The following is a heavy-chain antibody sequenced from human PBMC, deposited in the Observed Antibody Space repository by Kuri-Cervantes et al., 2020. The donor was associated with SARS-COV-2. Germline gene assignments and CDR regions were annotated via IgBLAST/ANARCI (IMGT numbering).Heavy chain of an antibody. CDR1: GFTFSSYA. CDR3: ARDPDGYIPNDAFDI. D-gene: IGHD5-24*01. V-gene: IGHV3-30*04. Sequence: GGSLRLSCAASGFTFSSYAMHWVRQAPGKGLEWVAVISYAGSNKSYADSVKGRFTISRDNSKNTLYLQMNSLRAEDTAVYYCARDPDGYIPNDAFDIWGQGTMVTVSS. J-gene: IGHJ3*02. CDR2: ISYAGSNK.